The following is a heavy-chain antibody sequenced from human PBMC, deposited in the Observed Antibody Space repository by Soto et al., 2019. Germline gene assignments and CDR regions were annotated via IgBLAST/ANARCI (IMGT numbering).Heavy chain of an antibody. J-gene: IGHJ4*02. V-gene: IGHV3-33*01. D-gene: IGHD3-16*01. CDR2: IWNVGTNE. CDR3: ASDLPYREISNSLYTV. Sequence: QVQLVESGGGVVQPGRSLRLSCVASGFTFSHYGMHWVRQAPGKGLEWVALIWNVGTNENYVDSVKGRFTITRDNYKHTQDLKMNIKVAEDTAVYYCASDLPYREISNSLYTVWGKGTLVNVSS. CDR1: GFTFSHYG.